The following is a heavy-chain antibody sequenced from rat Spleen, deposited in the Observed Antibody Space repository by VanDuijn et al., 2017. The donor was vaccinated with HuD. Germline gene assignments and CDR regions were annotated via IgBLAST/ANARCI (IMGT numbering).Heavy chain of an antibody. J-gene: IGHJ4*01. CDR1: GFTYSNYV. CDR2: ISTGGGNT. CDR3: ARHSSTYYVMDA. V-gene: IGHV5-25*01. D-gene: IGHD1-2*01. Sequence: EVQLVESGGGLVQPGRSLKLSCAASGFTYSNYVMAWVSQAPTKGLEWVASISTGGGNTYYPDSVKGRFTISRDNAKSTLYLQMNSLRSEDTATYYCARHSSTYYVMDAWGQGASVTVSS.